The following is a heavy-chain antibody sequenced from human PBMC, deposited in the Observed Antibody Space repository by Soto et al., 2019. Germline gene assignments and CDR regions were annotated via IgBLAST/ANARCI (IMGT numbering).Heavy chain of an antibody. CDR3: ARDQRWGYGDDAFDI. CDR2: ISSSSSTI. D-gene: IGHD2-21*01. V-gene: IGHV3-48*04. J-gene: IGHJ3*02. Sequence: GGSLRLSCAASGFTFSSYSMNWVRQAPGKGLEWVSYISSSSSTIYYADSEKGRFTISRDNAKNSLNLKMNSLTAEDTAVYFCARDQRWGYGDDAFDIWGQGTMVTVSS. CDR1: GFTFSSYS.